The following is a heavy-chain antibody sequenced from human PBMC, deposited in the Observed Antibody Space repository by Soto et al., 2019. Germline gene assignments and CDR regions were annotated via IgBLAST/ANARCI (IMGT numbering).Heavy chain of an antibody. CDR3: TTEPSTSCYRGPHYDFWSGYPWCRYMDV. CDR1: GLTFSNAW. D-gene: IGHD3-3*01. CDR2: IKSKTDGGTT. Sequence: PEGSLRLSCAASGLTFSNAWMSWVRQAPGKGLEWVGRIKSKTDGGTTDYAAPVKGRFTISRDDSKNTLYLQMNSLKTEDTAVYYCTTEPSTSCYRGPHYDFWSGYPWCRYMDVWGKGTTVTVSS. V-gene: IGHV3-15*01. J-gene: IGHJ6*03.